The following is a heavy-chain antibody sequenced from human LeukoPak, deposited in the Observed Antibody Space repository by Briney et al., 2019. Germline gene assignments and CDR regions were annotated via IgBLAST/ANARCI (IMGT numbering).Heavy chain of an antibody. CDR1: GFTFSSYG. D-gene: IGHD3-9*01. Sequence: GRSLRLSCAASGFTFSSYGMHWVRQAPGKGLEWVAVIWYGGSNKYYADSVKGRFTISRDNSKNTLYLQMNSLIAEDTAVYYCAREVHTGYYLDYWGQGTLVTVSS. CDR3: AREVHTGYYLDY. J-gene: IGHJ4*02. V-gene: IGHV3-33*01. CDR2: IWYGGSNK.